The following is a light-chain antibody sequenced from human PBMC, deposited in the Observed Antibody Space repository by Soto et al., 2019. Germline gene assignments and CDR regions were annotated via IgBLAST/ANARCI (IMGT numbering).Light chain of an antibody. Sequence: EIVLTQSPTTLSLSPGERATLSCRASQNVSSYLGWYQQKPGQAPRLLIYGASNRATGIPVRFSGSGSGTDFTLTISSLEPEDFAVYYCQQRSNWPPFGQGTRLEIK. CDR3: QQRSNWPP. CDR1: QNVSSY. J-gene: IGKJ5*01. CDR2: GAS. V-gene: IGKV3-11*01.